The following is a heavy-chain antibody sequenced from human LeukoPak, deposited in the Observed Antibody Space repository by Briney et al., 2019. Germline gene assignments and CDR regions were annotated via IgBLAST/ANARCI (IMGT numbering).Heavy chain of an antibody. D-gene: IGHD1-26*01. CDR1: GCSISSHY. Sequence: SETLSLTCTVSGCSISSHYWSWIRQPPGKGLEWIGYIYYSGSTNYNPSLKSRVTISVDTSKNQFSLKLSSVTAADTAVYYCARWGHGSYSSPFDYWGQGTLVTVSS. J-gene: IGHJ4*02. V-gene: IGHV4-59*11. CDR3: ARWGHGSYSSPFDY. CDR2: IYYSGST.